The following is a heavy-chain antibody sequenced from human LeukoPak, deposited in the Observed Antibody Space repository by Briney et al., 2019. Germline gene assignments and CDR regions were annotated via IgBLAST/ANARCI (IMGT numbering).Heavy chain of an antibody. J-gene: IGHJ4*02. V-gene: IGHV4-34*01. CDR1: GGSFSGYY. CDR2: INHSGST. D-gene: IGHD5-18*01. CDR3: ARARGYSYGYYFDY. Sequence: SETLSLTCAVYGGSFSGYYWSWIRQPPGKGLEWIGEINHSGSTNYNPSLKSPVTISVDTSKNQFSLKLSSVTAADTAVYYCARARGYSYGYYFDYWGQGTLVTVSS.